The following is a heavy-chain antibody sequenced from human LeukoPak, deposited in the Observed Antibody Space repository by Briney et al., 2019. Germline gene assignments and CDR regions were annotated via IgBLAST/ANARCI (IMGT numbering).Heavy chain of an antibody. J-gene: IGHJ4*02. CDR3: THYTYGFFQY. V-gene: IGHV3-15*01. CDR1: GCTFSSYD. D-gene: IGHD5-18*01. Sequence: GGSLRLSCAASGCTFSSYDMSWVRQAPGKGLEWVGHIKSKTDGRTTDYAARVKGRFTISRDDSKNTLHLQIDSLKPEDTAVYYCTHYTYGFFQYWGQGTLVTVSS. CDR2: IKSKTDGRTT.